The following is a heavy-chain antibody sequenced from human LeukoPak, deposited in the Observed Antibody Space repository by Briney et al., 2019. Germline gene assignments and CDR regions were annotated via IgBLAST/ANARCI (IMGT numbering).Heavy chain of an antibody. CDR3: AANTPRVVREDAFDI. CDR2: IVVGSGNT. V-gene: IGHV1-58*02. D-gene: IGHD2-21*01. J-gene: IGHJ3*02. CDR1: GFTFTSSA. Sequence: SVKVSCKSSGFTFTSSAMQWVRQARGQRLEWIGWIVVGSGNTNYAQKFQEGITITRDMSTSTAYMELSSLRSEDTAVYYCAANTPRVVREDAFDIWGQGTMVTVSS.